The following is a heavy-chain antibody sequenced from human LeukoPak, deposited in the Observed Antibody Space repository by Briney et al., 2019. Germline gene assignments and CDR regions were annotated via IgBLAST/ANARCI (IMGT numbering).Heavy chain of an antibody. V-gene: IGHV3-30*04. CDR3: ARDLGLRGDYAYFQH. Sequence: PGRSLRLSCAASGFTFSSYAMHWVRQAPGKGLEWVAVISYDGSNKYYADSVKGRVTISRDNSKNTLYLQMNSLRAEDTAVYYCARDLGLRGDYAYFQHWGQGTLVTVSS. J-gene: IGHJ1*01. CDR2: ISYDGSNK. D-gene: IGHD2-21*02. CDR1: GFTFSSYA.